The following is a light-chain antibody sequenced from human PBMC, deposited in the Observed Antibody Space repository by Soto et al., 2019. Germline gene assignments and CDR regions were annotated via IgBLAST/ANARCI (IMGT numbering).Light chain of an antibody. J-gene: IGKJ4*01. V-gene: IGKV3-20*01. Sequence: ESVLTQSPGTLSLSPGERATLSCRASQSVSSSYLAWYQQKPGQAPRLLIYGVSSRATGIPDRFSGSGSGTEFTLTIGSLQPEDFGTYYCQQNFSPFVSFGGGTKVDIK. CDR1: QSVSSSY. CDR2: GVS. CDR3: QQNFSPFVS.